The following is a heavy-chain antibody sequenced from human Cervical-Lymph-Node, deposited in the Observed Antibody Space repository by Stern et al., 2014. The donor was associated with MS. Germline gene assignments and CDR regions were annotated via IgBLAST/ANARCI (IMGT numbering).Heavy chain of an antibody. J-gene: IGHJ5*02. CDR3: ALSSETSDRWYSLGYDL. CDR1: GGTFSKVP. Sequence: VQLVESGAEVTKPGSSVKGSCKHSGGTFSKVPSSCVRQAPGQGLEWMGGIFPVFVTPTYAQEFSGSVTITADVSTSTVYMELSSLRSDDTAVYYCALSSETSDRWYSLGYDLWGQGTLVTVSS. D-gene: IGHD6-13*01. CDR2: IFPVFVTP. V-gene: IGHV1-69*01.